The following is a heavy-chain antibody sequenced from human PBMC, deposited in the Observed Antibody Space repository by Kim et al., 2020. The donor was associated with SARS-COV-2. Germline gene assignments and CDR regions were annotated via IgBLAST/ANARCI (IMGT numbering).Heavy chain of an antibody. CDR1: GGSFSGYY. V-gene: IGHV4-34*01. CDR3: ARRRCGEGSGPFEY. J-gene: IGHJ4*02. Sequence: SETLSLTCAVYGGSFSGYYWSWIRQPPGKGLEWVGEINHSGSTNYNPSLKSRVTISVDTSKNQFSLKLSSVTAADPAVYYCARRRCGEGSGPFEYLGQGTLVSVSS. D-gene: IGHD3-10*01. CDR2: INHSGST.